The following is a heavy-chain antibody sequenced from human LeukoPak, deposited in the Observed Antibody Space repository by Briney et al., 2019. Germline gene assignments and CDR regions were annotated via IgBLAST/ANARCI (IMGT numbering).Heavy chain of an antibody. CDR3: ASLCSSTSCYKRNWFDP. J-gene: IGHJ5*02. Sequence: GASVKVSCKASGYTFTGYYMHWVRQAPGQELEWMGWINPNSGGTNYAQKFQGRVTMTRDTSISTAYMELSRLRSDDTAVYYCASLCSSTSCYKRNWFDPWGQGTLVTVSS. V-gene: IGHV1-2*02. CDR2: INPNSGGT. CDR1: GYTFTGYY. D-gene: IGHD2-2*02.